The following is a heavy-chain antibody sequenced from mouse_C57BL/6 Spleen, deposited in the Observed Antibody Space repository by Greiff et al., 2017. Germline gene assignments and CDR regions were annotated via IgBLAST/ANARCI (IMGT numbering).Heavy chain of an antibody. CDR3: ARDIYYDYDGGAY. D-gene: IGHD2-4*01. CDR1: GFTFSDYY. J-gene: IGHJ3*01. Sequence: EVKVVESGGGLVQPGGSLKLSCAASGFTFSDYYLYWVLQTPEKRLEWVAYISNGGGSTYYPDTVKGRFTISRDNAKNTLYLQMSRLKSEDTAMYYCARDIYYDYDGGAYWGQGTLVTVSA. CDR2: ISNGGGST. V-gene: IGHV5-12*01.